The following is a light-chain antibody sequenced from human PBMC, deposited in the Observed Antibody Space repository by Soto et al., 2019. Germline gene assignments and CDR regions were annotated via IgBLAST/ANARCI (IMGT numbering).Light chain of an antibody. V-gene: IGKV3-15*01. CDR3: QRYNDWPLT. J-gene: IGKJ4*01. CDR2: DAS. CDR1: QGIGST. Sequence: EIVMTQSPATLSVSPAEGATLSCRASQGIGSTLACYQHKPGQTPRLLIYDASTRVTGVPARFTDSGSGTEFPLTNYSLQSEDFAVYYCQRYNDWPLTFSGGTKVESK.